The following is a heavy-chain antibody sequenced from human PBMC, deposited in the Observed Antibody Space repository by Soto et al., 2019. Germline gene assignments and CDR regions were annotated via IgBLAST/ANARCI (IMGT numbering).Heavy chain of an antibody. CDR2: IYYSGST. Sequence: SETLSLTWTVSGGSISSGGYYWSWIRQHPGKGLEWIGYIYYSGSTYYNPSLKSRVTISVDTSKNQFSLKLSSVTAADTAVYYCARGGRRSPGMHVWGQGTTVS. CDR1: GGSISSGGYY. CDR3: ARGGRRSPGMHV. V-gene: IGHV4-31*02. J-gene: IGHJ6*02.